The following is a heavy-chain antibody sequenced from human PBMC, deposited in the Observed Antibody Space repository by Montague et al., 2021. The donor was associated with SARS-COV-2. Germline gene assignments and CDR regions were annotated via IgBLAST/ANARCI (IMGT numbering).Heavy chain of an antibody. D-gene: IGHD3-10*01. Sequence: SETLSLTCFVSGGSISSSSYHWGWIRQPPGKGLEWIGTIYYSGSTYYNPSLKSRVTMSVDTSKNQMSLKLTSVTAADTAVYYCARGCLSYFGAGSHCYGMDVWGQGTTVTVSS. CDR3: ARGCLSYFGAGSHCYGMDV. CDR1: GGSISSSSYH. V-gene: IGHV4-39*07. J-gene: IGHJ6*02. CDR2: IYYSGST.